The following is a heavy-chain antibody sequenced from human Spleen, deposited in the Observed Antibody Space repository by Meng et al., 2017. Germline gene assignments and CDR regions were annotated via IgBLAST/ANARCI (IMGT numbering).Heavy chain of an antibody. CDR3: ATRGNPYLNC. J-gene: IGHJ4*02. CDR2: IIPIFGTA. CDR1: GGTFSSYA. Sequence: SVKVSCKASGGTFSSYAISWVRQAPGQGLEWMGGIIPIFGTANYAQKFQGRVTITTDESTSTAYMELSSLRSEDTAVYYCATRGNPYLNCWGQGTLVTVSS. V-gene: IGHV1-69*05.